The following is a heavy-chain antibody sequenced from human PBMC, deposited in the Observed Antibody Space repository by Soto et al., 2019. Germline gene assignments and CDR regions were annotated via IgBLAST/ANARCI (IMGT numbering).Heavy chain of an antibody. V-gene: IGHV3-11*06. D-gene: IGHD3-22*01. Sequence: VQLVESGGGLVKPGGSLRLSCAASGFTFSDYYMSWIRQAPGKGLEWVSYISSSSSYTNYADSVKGRFTISRDNAKNSLYLQMNSLRAEDTAVYYCARDGTYYYDSSGYFFDYWGQGTLVTVSS. J-gene: IGHJ4*02. CDR1: GFTFSDYY. CDR2: ISSSSSYT. CDR3: ARDGTYYYDSSGYFFDY.